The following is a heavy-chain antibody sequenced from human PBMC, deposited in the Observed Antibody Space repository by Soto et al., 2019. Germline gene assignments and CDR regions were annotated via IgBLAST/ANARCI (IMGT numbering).Heavy chain of an antibody. V-gene: IGHV3-30*18. CDR2: ISYDGSNK. CDR1: GFTFSSYG. CDR3: AKEAT. J-gene: IGHJ4*02. Sequence: QVQLVEAGGGVVQPGRSLRLSCAASGFTFSSYGMHWVRQAPGKRLEWVAVISYDGSNKYYADSVKGRFTISRDNSKNTLYLQMNSLIAEDTAVYYCAKEATWGQGTLVTVSS.